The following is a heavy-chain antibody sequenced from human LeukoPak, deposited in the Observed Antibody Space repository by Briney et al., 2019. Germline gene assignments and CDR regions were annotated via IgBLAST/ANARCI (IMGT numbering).Heavy chain of an antibody. CDR1: GFTFSDYY. D-gene: IGHD3-10*01. V-gene: IGHV3-11*04. Sequence: GGSLRLSCAASGFTFSDYYMSWIRQAPGKGLEWVSYISSSGSTIYYADSVKGRFTISRDNSKNTLYLQMNSLRAEDTAVYYCARAMVRGGLDYWGQGTLVTVSS. CDR3: ARAMVRGGLDY. CDR2: ISSSGSTI. J-gene: IGHJ4*02.